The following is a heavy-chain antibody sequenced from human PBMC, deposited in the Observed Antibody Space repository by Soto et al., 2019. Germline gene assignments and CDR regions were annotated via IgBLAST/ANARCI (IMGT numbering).Heavy chain of an antibody. V-gene: IGHV3-30*18. CDR3: AKGRGYYYDTDAFDI. CDR2: ISYDGSNK. D-gene: IGHD3-22*01. Sequence: QVQLVESGGGVVQPGRSLRLSCAASGFTFSSYGMHWVRQAPGKGLEWVAVISYDGSNKYYADSVKGRFTISRDNSKNTLYLQMNSLRAEDTAVYYCAKGRGYYYDTDAFDIWGQGTMVTVSS. CDR1: GFTFSSYG. J-gene: IGHJ3*02.